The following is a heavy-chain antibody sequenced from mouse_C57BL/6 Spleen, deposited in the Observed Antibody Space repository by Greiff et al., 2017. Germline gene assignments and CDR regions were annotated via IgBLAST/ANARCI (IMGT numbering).Heavy chain of an antibody. V-gene: IGHV1-42*01. D-gene: IGHD1-1*01. CDR1: GYSFTGYY. CDR3: ARYSGSCPLWFAY. J-gene: IGHJ3*01. CDR2: INPSTGGT. Sequence: VQLQQSGPELVKPGASVKISCKASGYSFTGYYMNWVKQSPEKSLEWIGEINPSTGGTTYNQKFKAKATLTVDKSSSTAYMQPKSLTSEDSAVYYCARYSGSCPLWFAYWGQGTLVTVSA.